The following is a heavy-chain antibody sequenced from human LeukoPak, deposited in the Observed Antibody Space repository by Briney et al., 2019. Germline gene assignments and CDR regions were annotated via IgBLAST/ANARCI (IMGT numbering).Heavy chain of an antibody. V-gene: IGHV1-2*02. CDR2: INPNSGGT. D-gene: IGHD3-10*01. CDR3: ARGGSYYYGSGSHFDY. Sequence: ASVKVSCKASGYTFTGYYMHWVRQAPGQGLEWMGWINPNSGGTNYAQKFQGRVTMTRDTSISTAYMELSRLRSDDTAVYYCARGGSYYYGSGSHFDYWGQGTLVTVSS. J-gene: IGHJ4*02. CDR1: GYTFTGYY.